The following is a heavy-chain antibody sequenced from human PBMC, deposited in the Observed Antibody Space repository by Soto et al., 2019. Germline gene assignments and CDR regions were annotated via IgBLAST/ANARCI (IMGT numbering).Heavy chain of an antibody. CDR3: ASLLAYCGGDCYFDY. CDR2: IYYSGST. D-gene: IGHD2-21*02. CDR1: GGSISSYY. V-gene: IGHV4-59*01. J-gene: IGHJ4*02. Sequence: PSETLSLTCTVSGGSISSYYWSWIRQPPGKGLEWIGYIYYSGSTNYNPSLKSRVTISVDTSKNQFSLKLSSVTAADTAVYYCASLLAYCGGDCYFDYWGQGTLVTISS.